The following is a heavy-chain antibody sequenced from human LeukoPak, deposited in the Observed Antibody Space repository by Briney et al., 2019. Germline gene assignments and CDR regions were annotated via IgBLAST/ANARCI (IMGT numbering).Heavy chain of an antibody. CDR1: GFSFSSFA. J-gene: IGHJ4*01. D-gene: IGHD5-18*01. Sequence: GGSLRLSCAASGFSFSSFAMSWVRQAPEKGLEWVSGISGSGYTTYYADSVKGRFTVSRDNSKNTLYLQMKSLRAEDTAVYYCAKHSGDTDPRWGHATLVTV. V-gene: IGHV3-23*01. CDR3: AKHSGDTDPR. CDR2: ISGSGYTT.